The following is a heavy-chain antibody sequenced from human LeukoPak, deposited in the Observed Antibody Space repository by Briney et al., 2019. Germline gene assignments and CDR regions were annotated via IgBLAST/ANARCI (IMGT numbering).Heavy chain of an antibody. Sequence: PGGSLRLSCAASGFTFSSYWMRWVRQAPGKGLVWVSRINSDGSSTSYADSVKGRFTISRDNAKNTLYLQMNSLRAEDTAVYYCARGGRVFGVVIIPYWGQGPLVTVSS. CDR3: ARGGRVFGVVIIPY. J-gene: IGHJ4*02. D-gene: IGHD3-3*01. CDR1: GFTFSSYW. V-gene: IGHV3-74*01. CDR2: INSDGSST.